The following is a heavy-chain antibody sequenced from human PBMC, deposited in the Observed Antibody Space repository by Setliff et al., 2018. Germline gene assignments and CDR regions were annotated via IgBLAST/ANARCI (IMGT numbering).Heavy chain of an antibody. CDR2: MYYSGDT. V-gene: IGHV4-59*08. CDR3: ARLPPLHTPMALTFDY. Sequence: SETLSLTCTVSGGSVKGYYWSWIRQPPGKGLEWIGYMYYSGDTNYNPSLKSRVTISVDTSKNQFSLELRSVTAADTAVYYCARLPPLHTPMALTFDYWGQGILVTVSS. CDR1: GGSVKGYY. D-gene: IGHD5-18*01. J-gene: IGHJ4*02.